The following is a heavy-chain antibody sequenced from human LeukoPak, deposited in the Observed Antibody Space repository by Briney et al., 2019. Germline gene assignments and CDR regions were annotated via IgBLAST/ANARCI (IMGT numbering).Heavy chain of an antibody. J-gene: IGHJ4*02. V-gene: IGHV1-2*02. CDR1: GYTFTDSY. CDR2: INPTSGVT. D-gene: IGHD6-19*01. CDR3: ATSLAVAEYCFEY. Sequence: ASVKVSCKASGYTFTDSYIHWVRQAPGQGLEWMGWINPTSGVTNYAQKFQGRVTMTGDTSISTAFMDLRKLRSDDTAVYYCATSLAVAEYCFEYWGQGTLVTVSS.